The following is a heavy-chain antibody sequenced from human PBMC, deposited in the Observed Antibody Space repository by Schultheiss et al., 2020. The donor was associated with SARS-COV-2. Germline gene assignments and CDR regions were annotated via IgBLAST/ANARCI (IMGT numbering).Heavy chain of an antibody. V-gene: IGHV3-48*03. Sequence: GGSLRLSCAASGFTFSSYEMNWVRQAPGKGLEWVSYISSSGSTIYYADSVKGRFTISRDNAKNSLYLQMNSLRAEDTAVYYCARGSGYSYGRGVFDYWGQGTLVTVSS. J-gene: IGHJ4*02. CDR1: GFTFSSYE. D-gene: IGHD5-12*01. CDR2: ISSSGSTI. CDR3: ARGSGYSYGRGVFDY.